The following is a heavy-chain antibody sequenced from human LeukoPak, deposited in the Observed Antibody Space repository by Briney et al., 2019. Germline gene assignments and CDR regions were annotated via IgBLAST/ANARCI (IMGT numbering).Heavy chain of an antibody. CDR3: AKGSGYYYDSSDRGFDF. J-gene: IGHJ4*02. Sequence: GGSLRLSCVVSGFTFDDYAMHWVRHAPGKGLEWVSGISWNSGSIGYVDSVKGRFTISRDNAKNSLYLQMNSLRAEDMALYYCAKGSGYYYDSSDRGFDFWGQGTVVTVSS. V-gene: IGHV3-9*03. D-gene: IGHD3-22*01. CDR1: GFTFDDYA. CDR2: ISWNSGSI.